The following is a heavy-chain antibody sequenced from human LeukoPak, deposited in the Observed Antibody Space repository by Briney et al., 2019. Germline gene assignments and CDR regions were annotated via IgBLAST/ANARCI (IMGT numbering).Heavy chain of an antibody. CDR2: ISGSGGST. D-gene: IGHD5-18*01. V-gene: IGHV3-23*01. CDR3: AKGEQLWLSYYFDY. J-gene: IGHJ4*02. CDR1: GFTFSSYA. Sequence: PGGSLRLSCAASGFTFSSYAMSWVRQAPGKGLEWVSAISGSGGSTYYADSVKGRFTISRDNSKNTLYLQKNSLRAEDTAVYYCAKGEQLWLSYYFDYWGQGTLVTVSS.